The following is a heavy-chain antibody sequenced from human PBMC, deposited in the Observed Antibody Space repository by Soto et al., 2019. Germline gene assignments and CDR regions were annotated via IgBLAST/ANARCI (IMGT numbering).Heavy chain of an antibody. D-gene: IGHD2-15*01. Sequence: PGGSLRLSCAASGFTFSSYSMNWVRQAPGKGLEWVSYISSSSSTIYYADSVKGRFTISRDNAKNSLYLQMNSLRDEDTAVYYCARPVVAETYDAFDIWGQGTMVTVSS. V-gene: IGHV3-48*02. CDR3: ARPVVAETYDAFDI. CDR1: GFTFSSYS. J-gene: IGHJ3*02. CDR2: ISSSSSTI.